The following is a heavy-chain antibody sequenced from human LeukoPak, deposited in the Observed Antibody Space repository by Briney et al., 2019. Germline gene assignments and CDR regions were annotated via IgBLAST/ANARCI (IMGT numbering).Heavy chain of an antibody. V-gene: IGHV3-23*01. J-gene: IGHJ3*02. CDR1: AFTFSSYA. Sequence: GGSLRLSCAASAFTFSSYAMSWVRQAPGKGLELVSGISGSGRSTYYADSVKGRFTISRDNSKNTLFLQMKCLRAEDTARYYCAKGGGHSYGSGDAFDMWGQGTMVTVSS. D-gene: IGHD5-18*01. CDR2: ISGSGRST. CDR3: AKGGGHSYGSGDAFDM.